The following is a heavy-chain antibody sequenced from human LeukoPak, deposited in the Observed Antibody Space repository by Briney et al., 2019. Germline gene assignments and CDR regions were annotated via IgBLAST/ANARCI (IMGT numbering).Heavy chain of an antibody. CDR2: INPSGGST. CDR1: GYTFTSYY. CDR3: ARESHTYILTGRDAFDI. J-gene: IGHJ3*02. Sequence: ASVKVSCKASGYTFTSYYMHWVRQAPGQGLEWMGIINPSGGSTSYAQKFQGRVTMTRDTSTSTVYMELSSLRSEDTAVYYCARESHTYILTGRDAFDIWGQGTMVTVSS. D-gene: IGHD3-9*01. V-gene: IGHV1-46*01.